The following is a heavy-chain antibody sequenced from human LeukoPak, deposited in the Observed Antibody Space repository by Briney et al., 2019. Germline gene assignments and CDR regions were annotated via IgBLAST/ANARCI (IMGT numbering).Heavy chain of an antibody. CDR2: IYYSGST. CDR3: ASTYYDFWSGYYPHMDV. J-gene: IGHJ6*02. D-gene: IGHD3-3*01. Sequence: SETLSLTCTVSGGSISSSSYYWGWIRQPPGKGLEWIGSIYYSGSTYYNPSLKSRVTISVDTSKNQFSLKLSSVTAADTAVYYCASTYYDFWSGYYPHMDVWGQGTTVTVSS. CDR1: GGSISSSSYY. V-gene: IGHV4-39*01.